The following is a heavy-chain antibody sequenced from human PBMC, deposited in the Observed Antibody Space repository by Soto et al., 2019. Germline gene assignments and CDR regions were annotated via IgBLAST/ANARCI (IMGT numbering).Heavy chain of an antibody. J-gene: IGHJ4*02. CDR2: IYYSGST. CDR3: ARHPKGYFDY. CDR1: GGSISSYY. Sequence: QVQLQESGPGLVKPSETLSLTCTVSGGSISSYYWSWIRQPPGKGLEWIGYIYYSGSTNYNPSLKIRVTISVDTSKNQFSLKLSSVTAADTAVYYCARHPKGYFDYWGQGTLVTVSS. V-gene: IGHV4-59*08.